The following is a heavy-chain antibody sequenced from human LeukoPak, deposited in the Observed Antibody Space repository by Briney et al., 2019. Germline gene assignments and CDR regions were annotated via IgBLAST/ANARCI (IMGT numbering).Heavy chain of an antibody. CDR3: AKDSGYCSSTSCYTVYYMDV. Sequence: PGGSLRLSCAASGFTFSSYAMSWVRQAPGKGLEWVSAISGSGGSTYYADSVKGRFTISRDNSKNTLYLQMNSLRAEDTAVYYCAKDSGYCSSTSCYTVYYMDVWGKGTTVIVSS. CDR1: GFTFSSYA. J-gene: IGHJ6*03. V-gene: IGHV3-23*01. D-gene: IGHD2-2*02. CDR2: ISGSGGST.